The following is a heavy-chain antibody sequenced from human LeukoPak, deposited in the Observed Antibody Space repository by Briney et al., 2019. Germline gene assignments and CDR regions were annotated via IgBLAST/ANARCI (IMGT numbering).Heavy chain of an antibody. CDR3: ARRPDGTSHFDY. Sequence: PSGTLSLTCDVSGGSITQTNYWTWVRQPPGKGLEWIGEVNLQGSTNYNPSLMRRVAISVDTSANHASLQLTSVTAADTAVYYCARRPDGTSHFDYWGQGTLVTVSS. CDR2: VNLQGST. D-gene: IGHD6-6*01. CDR1: GGSITQTNY. J-gene: IGHJ4*02. V-gene: IGHV4-4*02.